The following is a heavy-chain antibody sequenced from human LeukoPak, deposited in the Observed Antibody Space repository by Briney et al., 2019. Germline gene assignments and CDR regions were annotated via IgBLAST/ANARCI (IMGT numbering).Heavy chain of an antibody. CDR3: ARTQSQSGSYRYYFGY. V-gene: IGHV4-61*08. CDR1: GASVGSAGYY. CDR2: IYYISIT. D-gene: IGHD1-26*01. Sequence: PSETLSLTCTVSGASVGSAGYYWSWIRQPPGGGLEWIGYIYYISITNYNPSLKSRVTMSVDPSKNQFSLKLNSVTAADTAVYYCARTQSQSGSYRYYFGYWGQGTLVTVSS. J-gene: IGHJ4*02.